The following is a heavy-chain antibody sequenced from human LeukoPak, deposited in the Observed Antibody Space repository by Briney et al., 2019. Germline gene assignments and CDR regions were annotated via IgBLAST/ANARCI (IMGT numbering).Heavy chain of an antibody. V-gene: IGHV3-21*01. Sequence: PGGSLRLSCAASGFTFSSYSMNWVRQAPGKGLEWVSSISSSSSYIYYADSVKGRFTISRDNAKNSLYLQMNSLRAEDTAVYYCARDPAPGYYDILTGYYRGGPFDYWGQGTLVTVSS. J-gene: IGHJ4*02. CDR3: ARDPAPGYYDILTGYYRGGPFDY. D-gene: IGHD3-9*01. CDR2: ISSSSSYI. CDR1: GFTFSSYS.